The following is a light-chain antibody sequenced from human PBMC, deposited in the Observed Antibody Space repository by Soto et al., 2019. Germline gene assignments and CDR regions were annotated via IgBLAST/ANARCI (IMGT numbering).Light chain of an antibody. J-gene: IGKJ1*01. V-gene: IGKV1-5*01. CDR1: RSISDW. CDR2: DAS. CDR3: LQYSSHSWT. Sequence: DIQMTQSPSTLSPSVGDRVTITCRASRSISDWLAWYQQKPGKAPELLIFDASSLKSGVPSRFSGRGSGTEFTLTISRLQPDDGATYYCLQYSSHSWTFGKGTKVEIK.